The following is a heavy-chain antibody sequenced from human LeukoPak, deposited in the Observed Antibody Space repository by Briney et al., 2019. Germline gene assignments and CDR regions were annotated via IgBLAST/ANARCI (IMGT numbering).Heavy chain of an antibody. CDR1: GGSFSGYY. V-gene: IGHV4-34*01. J-gene: IGHJ4*02. D-gene: IGHD2-2*01. Sequence: SDTLSLTCAVYGGSFSGYYWSWIRQPPGKGLEWIGEINHSGSTNYNPSLKSRVTISVDTSKNQFSLKLSPVTAADTAVYYCASLYCSSTSCYSDYWGQGTLVTVSS. CDR3: ASLYCSSTSCYSDY. CDR2: INHSGST.